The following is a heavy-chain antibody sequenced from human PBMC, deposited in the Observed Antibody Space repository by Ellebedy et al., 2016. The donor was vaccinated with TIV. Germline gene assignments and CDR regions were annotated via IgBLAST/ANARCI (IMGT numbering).Heavy chain of an antibody. J-gene: IGHJ4*02. D-gene: IGHD5-18*01. CDR1: GYSFSSYW. V-gene: IGHV5-51*01. CDR3: ASNYGYGVPVDF. CDR2: IHPADSDT. Sequence: PGGSLRLSCKGSGYSFSSYWIGWVRQMPGKGLEWMGIIHPADSDTRYSPSFQGQVTISADKSISTAYLQWSSLKASDTALYFCASNYGYGVPVDFWGQGTLVIVSS.